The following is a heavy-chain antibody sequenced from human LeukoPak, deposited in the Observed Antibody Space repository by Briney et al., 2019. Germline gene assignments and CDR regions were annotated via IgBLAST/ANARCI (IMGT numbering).Heavy chain of an antibody. Sequence: SETLSLTCTVSGGSISSYFWSWIREPPGEGRGWIGYIYYSGSTNYKPSLKSRVTISVDTSKNQFSLKLSSVTAADTAVYYCARSRLQGYYYDSSGYHDAFDIWGQGTMVTVSS. V-gene: IGHV4-59*01. J-gene: IGHJ3*02. D-gene: IGHD3-22*01. CDR2: IYYSGST. CDR3: ARSRLQGYYYDSSGYHDAFDI. CDR1: GGSISSYF.